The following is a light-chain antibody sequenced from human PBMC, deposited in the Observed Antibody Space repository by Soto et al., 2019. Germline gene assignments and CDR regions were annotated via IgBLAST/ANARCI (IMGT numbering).Light chain of an antibody. CDR3: SAWDDSLSGPV. V-gene: IGLV1-44*01. CDR1: GSNIGSNT. Sequence: QSVLTQPPSASGTPGQRVTISCSGSGSNIGSNTVNWYQHLPGTAPKLLIYSNNQRPSGVPYRFSGSKSGTSASLAISGLQSDDEADYYCSAWDDSLSGPVFGGGTQLTVL. CDR2: SNN. J-gene: IGLJ7*01.